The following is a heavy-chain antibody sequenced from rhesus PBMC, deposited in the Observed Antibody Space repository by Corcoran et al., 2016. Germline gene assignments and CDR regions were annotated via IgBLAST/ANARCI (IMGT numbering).Heavy chain of an antibody. Sequence: QVQLQESGPGVAKPSETLPLTCAVSGGPISSGYDRIWIRQPPGKGLEWIGYIYGSSGSTDNNPSLKNRITISNSASKNQFSLKLGSVTAADTAVYYCAREDTVTTHFDYWGQGVLVTVSS. CDR2: IYGSSGST. V-gene: IGHV4-76*01. CDR3: AREDTVTTHFDY. J-gene: IGHJ4*01. CDR1: GGPISSGYD. D-gene: IGHD4-23*01.